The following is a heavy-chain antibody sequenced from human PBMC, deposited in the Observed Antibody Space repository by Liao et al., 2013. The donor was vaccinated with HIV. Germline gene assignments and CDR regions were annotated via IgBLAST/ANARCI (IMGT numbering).Heavy chain of an antibody. Sequence: QVQLQQWGAGLLKPSETLSLTCSVSGGSISGYYWSWIRQPPGKGLEWIAYIHSRGSSNYKSSLRSRATISIDTSKNQFSLRLTSVTAADTAIYFCARITEESPFDLWGPGTGVTVSS. CDR1: GGSISGYY. CDR3: ARITEESPFDL. J-gene: IGHJ3*01. V-gene: IGHV4-34*11. CDR2: IHSRGSS.